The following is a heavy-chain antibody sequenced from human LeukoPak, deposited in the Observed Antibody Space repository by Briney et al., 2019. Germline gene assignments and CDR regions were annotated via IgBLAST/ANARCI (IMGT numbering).Heavy chain of an antibody. J-gene: IGHJ3*02. CDR3: AKSNGYGLIDI. CDR1: GFTFSTFA. CDR2: INHSGST. D-gene: IGHD3-10*01. V-gene: IGHV4-34*08. Sequence: GSLRLSCAASGFTFSTFAMIWVRQPPGKGLEWIGEINHSGSTNYNPSLKSRVTISVDTSKNQFSLKLNPVTAADTAVYYCAKSNGYGLIDIWGQGTMVTVSS.